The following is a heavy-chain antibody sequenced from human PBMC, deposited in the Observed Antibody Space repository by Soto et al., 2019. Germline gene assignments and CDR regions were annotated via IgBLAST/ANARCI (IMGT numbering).Heavy chain of an antibody. Sequence: PGGSMRLSCAASGFTVTTYWMHGVRQAPGKGLVWVSRIDRDGSSTTYAGSVRDRFTISRDNAKNTLYLQMNSLRAEDTAVYYCARGRPDSSSDYWGQGTLVTVSS. CDR2: IDRDGSST. CDR1: GFTVTTYW. J-gene: IGHJ4*02. V-gene: IGHV3-74*03. D-gene: IGHD6-6*01. CDR3: ARGRPDSSSDY.